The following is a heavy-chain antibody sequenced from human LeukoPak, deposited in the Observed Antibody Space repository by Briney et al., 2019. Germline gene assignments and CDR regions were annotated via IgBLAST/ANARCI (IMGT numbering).Heavy chain of an antibody. CDR2: IHYTGIT. J-gene: IGHJ2*01. Sequence: SETLSLTCTVSGDSISSHYWSWFRQPPGKGLEWIGYIHYTGITKYNPSLKSGVTISLDTSKNQFSLKLSSVTAADTAVYYCARRYYYDTSSYRSYWYFDPWGRGTLVTVSS. V-gene: IGHV4-59*08. D-gene: IGHD3-22*01. CDR1: GDSISSHY. CDR3: ARRYYYDTSSYRSYWYFDP.